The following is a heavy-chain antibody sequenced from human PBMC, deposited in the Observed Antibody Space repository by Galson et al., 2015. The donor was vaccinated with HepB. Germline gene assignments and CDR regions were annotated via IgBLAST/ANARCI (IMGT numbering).Heavy chain of an antibody. CDR3: ARGQQHLGY. D-gene: IGHD6-13*01. J-gene: IGHJ4*02. V-gene: IGHV7-4-1*02. CDR2: INTNTGNP. Sequence: SCKASGYTFTTYSMNWVRQAPGQGLEWMGWINTNTGNPTYAQGFTGRFVFSLDTSVSTAYLQITSLKAEDIAVYFCARGQQHLGYWGQGTLVTVSS. CDR1: GYTFTTYS.